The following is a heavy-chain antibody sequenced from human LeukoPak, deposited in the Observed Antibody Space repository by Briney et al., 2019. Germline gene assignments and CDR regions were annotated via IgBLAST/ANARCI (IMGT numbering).Heavy chain of an antibody. J-gene: IGHJ4*02. D-gene: IGHD1-26*01. V-gene: IGHV3-23*01. CDR3: ARDSYSGSPSG. CDR1: GFTFGSYA. Sequence: GGSLRLSCAASGFTFGSYAMSWVRQAPGKGLEWVSDINGSGGSTYYTDSVKGRFTISRDNSKNTLYLQMNSLRAEDTAVYYCARDSYSGSPSGWGQGTLVTVSS. CDR2: INGSGGST.